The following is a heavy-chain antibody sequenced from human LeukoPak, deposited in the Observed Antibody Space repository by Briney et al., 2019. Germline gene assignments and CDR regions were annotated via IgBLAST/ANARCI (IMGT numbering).Heavy chain of an antibody. CDR2: IIPIFGTA. CDR1: GGTFSSYA. CDR3: ARDFRNNWPGAFDL. D-gene: IGHD1-1*01. J-gene: IGHJ3*01. Sequence: SVKVSCKACGGTFSSYAISWVRQAPGQGLELMGRIIPIFGTANYAQRFQGRVTITTDESTSTAYMELISLRSEDTAFYYCARDFRNNWPGAFDLWGQGTMVTVFS. V-gene: IGHV1-69*05.